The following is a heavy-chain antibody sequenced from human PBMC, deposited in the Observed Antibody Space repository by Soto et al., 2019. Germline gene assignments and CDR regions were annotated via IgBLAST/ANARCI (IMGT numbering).Heavy chain of an antibody. V-gene: IGHV1-2*04. J-gene: IGHJ3*02. CDR3: ARKDVGWGYWFDT. Sequence: QVQLVQSGAEVKKSGASVKVSCKNPGYTFTDKYIYWVRQDPGQGLQWMGWIKPHTGDKHGPQDCQGWVTLTRATSMRTVYRVMRRLADDATAVYYGARKDVGWGYWFDTLGQGTRITVSS. CDR1: GYTFTDKY. D-gene: IGHD2-15*01. CDR2: IKPHTGDK.